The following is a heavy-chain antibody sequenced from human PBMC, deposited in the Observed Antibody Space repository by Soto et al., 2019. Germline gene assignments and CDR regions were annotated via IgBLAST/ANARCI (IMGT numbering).Heavy chain of an antibody. J-gene: IGHJ4*02. Sequence: QVQLVQSGVEVKKPGSSVKVSCKASGGTFSTYAINWVRQAPGQGLEWMGGIIPMFGTAKYAERFQGRDTITADEATSTAYMELSSLRSEDTAVYYCAGLGANDYGRAYWGQGTLVTVSS. CDR1: GGTFSTYA. CDR2: IIPMFGTA. CDR3: AGLGANDYGRAY. D-gene: IGHD3-16*01. V-gene: IGHV1-69*12.